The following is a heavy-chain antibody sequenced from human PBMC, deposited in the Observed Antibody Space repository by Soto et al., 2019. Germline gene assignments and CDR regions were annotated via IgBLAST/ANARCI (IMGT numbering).Heavy chain of an antibody. Sequence: SETLSLTCSVSGASIYTSPYYWGWIRQPPGKGLEWIGYIYYSGSTYYNPSLKSRVTISVDTSKNQFSLKLSSVTAADTAVYYCARVRDNFWSGYFIEYWGQGTLVTVS. V-gene: IGHV4-30-4*01. CDR2: IYYSGST. J-gene: IGHJ4*02. CDR1: GASIYTSPYY. D-gene: IGHD3-3*01. CDR3: ARVRDNFWSGYFIEY.